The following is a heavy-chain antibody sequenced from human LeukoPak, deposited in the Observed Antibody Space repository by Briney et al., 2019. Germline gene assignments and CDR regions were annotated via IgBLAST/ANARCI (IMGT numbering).Heavy chain of an antibody. CDR3: ARDYGSSWYESDAFDI. V-gene: IGHV4-59*01. CDR2: IYYSRST. D-gene: IGHD6-13*01. Sequence: PSETLSLTCTVSDGSISSYYWSWIRQPPGKGLEWIGYIYYSRSTNYNPSLKSRVTISVDTSKNQFSLKLSSVTAADTAVYYCARDYGSSWYESDAFDIWGQGTMVTVSS. CDR1: DGSISSYY. J-gene: IGHJ3*02.